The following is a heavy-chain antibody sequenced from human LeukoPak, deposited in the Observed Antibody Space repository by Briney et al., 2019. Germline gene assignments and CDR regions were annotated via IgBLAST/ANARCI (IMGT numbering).Heavy chain of an antibody. D-gene: IGHD6-13*01. J-gene: IGHJ3*02. Sequence: GGSLRLSCAAFGFTFSSYSMNWVRQAPGKGLEWVSSISSSSSYIYYADSVKGRFTISRDNAKNSLYLQMNSLRAEDTAVYYCAREGEQQQDAFDIWGQGTMVTVSS. CDR3: AREGEQQQDAFDI. CDR2: ISSSSSYI. V-gene: IGHV3-21*01. CDR1: GFTFSSYS.